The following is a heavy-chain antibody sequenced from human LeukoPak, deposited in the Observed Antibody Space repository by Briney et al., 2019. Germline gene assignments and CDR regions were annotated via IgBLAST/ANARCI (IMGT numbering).Heavy chain of an antibody. V-gene: IGHV4-59*01. CDR2: IYYSGST. CDR3: ARREAVAGSFDY. J-gene: IGHJ4*02. Sequence: PSETLSLTRTVSGGSISSYYWSWIRQPPGKGLEWIGYIYYSGSTNYNPSLKSRVTISVDTSKNQFSLKLSSVTAADTAMYYCARREAVAGSFDYWGQGTLVTVSS. CDR1: GGSISSYY. D-gene: IGHD6-19*01.